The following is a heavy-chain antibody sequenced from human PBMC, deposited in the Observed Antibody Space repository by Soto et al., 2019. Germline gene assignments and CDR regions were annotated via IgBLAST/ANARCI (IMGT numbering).Heavy chain of an antibody. D-gene: IGHD3-10*01. CDR3: ARDSGYYYGSGPFDC. CDR2: ISSNGCST. V-gene: IGHV3-64*02. Sequence: GGSLRLSCAASGFTFSSYAMHWVRQAPGKGLEYVSAISSNGCSTYYADSVKGRFTISRDNSKNTLYLQMGSVRAEDMAVYYCARDSGYYYGSGPFDCWGQGSRVTVSA. J-gene: IGHJ4*02. CDR1: GFTFSSYA.